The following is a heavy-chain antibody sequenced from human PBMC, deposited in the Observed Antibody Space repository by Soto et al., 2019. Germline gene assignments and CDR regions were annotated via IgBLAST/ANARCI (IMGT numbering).Heavy chain of an antibody. CDR1: GFTFSSYW. CDR2: IKQDGSEK. CDR3: ARYAYPDWNYSQRYDYGMEV. D-gene: IGHD1-7*01. Sequence: EVQLVESGGGLVQPGGSLRLSCAASGFTFSSYWMSWVRQAPGKGLEWVANIKQDGSEKYYVDSVKGRFTISRDNAKNSLYLQMNSLRAEDTAVYYCARYAYPDWNYSQRYDYGMEVWGQGTTVTVSS. V-gene: IGHV3-7*01. J-gene: IGHJ6*02.